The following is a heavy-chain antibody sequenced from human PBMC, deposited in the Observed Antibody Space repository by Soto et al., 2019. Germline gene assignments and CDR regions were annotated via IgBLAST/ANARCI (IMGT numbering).Heavy chain of an antibody. Sequence: QVQLVQSGAEVKKPGASVKVSCKASGYTFTSYGITWVRQAPGQGLEWMGWISAYNGNTNYAQKLQGRVTMTTATCMSTAYMELRSMSSDDTAVYYCARERGEWRANWFAPWGQGTLVTVSS. CDR2: ISAYNGNT. D-gene: IGHD3-10*01. CDR3: ARERGEWRANWFAP. J-gene: IGHJ5*02. CDR1: GYTFTSYG. V-gene: IGHV1-18*01.